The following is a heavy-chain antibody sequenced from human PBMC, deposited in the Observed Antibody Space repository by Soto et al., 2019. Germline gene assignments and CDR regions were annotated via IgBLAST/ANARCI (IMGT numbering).Heavy chain of an antibody. CDR1: GFTVSSNY. CDR3: ASELTAAGMVLDY. Sequence: GGSLRLSCAASGFTVSSNYMSWVRQAPGKGLEWVSVIYSGGSTYYADSVKGRFTISRDNSKNTLYLQMNSLRAEDTAVYYCASELTAAGMVLDYWGQGTLVTV. CDR2: IYSGGST. J-gene: IGHJ4*02. D-gene: IGHD2-8*01. V-gene: IGHV3-53*01.